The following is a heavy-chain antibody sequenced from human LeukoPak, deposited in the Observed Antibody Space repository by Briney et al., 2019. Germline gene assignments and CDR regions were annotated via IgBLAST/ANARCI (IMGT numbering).Heavy chain of an antibody. CDR2: IYSDGST. Sequence: GGSLRLSCAASGFSVSSNYMSWVRQAPGKGRERVSVIYSDGSTYYADSVKGRFTISRDYSKNTLFLQVNSLRAEDTAVYYCARVYYYGSGSFSFDYWGQGTLVTVSS. J-gene: IGHJ4*02. CDR1: GFSVSSNY. V-gene: IGHV3-66*01. CDR3: ARVYYYGSGSFSFDY. D-gene: IGHD3-10*01.